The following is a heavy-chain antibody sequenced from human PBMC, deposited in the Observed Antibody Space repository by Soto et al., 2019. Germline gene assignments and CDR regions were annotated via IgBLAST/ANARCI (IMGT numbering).Heavy chain of an antibody. Sequence: ASVKVSCKPSGYTFTDYHIHWVRQAPGQGLEFMGWINANNGGAGSAQQFQGRVTVTRDTSISTVYMEVSNLRSDDTAVYYCARGGVRDSLAPTNNWFDTWGQGTRVTVSS. V-gene: IGHV1-2*02. J-gene: IGHJ5*02. CDR3: ARGGVRDSLAPTNNWFDT. CDR2: INANNGGA. D-gene: IGHD5-12*01. CDR1: GYTFTDYH.